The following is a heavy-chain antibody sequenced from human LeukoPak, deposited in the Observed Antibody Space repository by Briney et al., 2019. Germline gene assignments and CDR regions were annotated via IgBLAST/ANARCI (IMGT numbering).Heavy chain of an antibody. CDR3: AKVIGYSYGCVDY. Sequence: GGSLRLSCAASGFTFSSYAMRWVRQAPGRGREWVSSICGSGDNPYYADCVKGRFTISTDNSKNTLYLQMNSLRAEGTAVYYCAKVIGYSYGCVDYWGQGTLVTVSS. D-gene: IGHD5-18*01. V-gene: IGHV3-23*01. J-gene: IGHJ4*02. CDR1: GFTFSSYA. CDR2: ICGSGDNP.